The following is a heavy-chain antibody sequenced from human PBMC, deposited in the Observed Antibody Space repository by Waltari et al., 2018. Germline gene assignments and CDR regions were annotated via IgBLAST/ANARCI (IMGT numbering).Heavy chain of an antibody. Sequence: QVQLQESGPGLVKPSETLSLTCTVSGGSISSYYWSWIRQPAGKGLEWIGRIYTSGSTNYNPSLKSRVTMSVDTSKNQFSLKLSSVTAADTAVYYCARERVDCSSTSCYDYYYYYMDVWGKGTTVTISS. CDR2: IYTSGST. CDR3: ARERVDCSSTSCYDYYYYYMDV. V-gene: IGHV4-4*07. J-gene: IGHJ6*03. CDR1: GGSISSYY. D-gene: IGHD2-2*01.